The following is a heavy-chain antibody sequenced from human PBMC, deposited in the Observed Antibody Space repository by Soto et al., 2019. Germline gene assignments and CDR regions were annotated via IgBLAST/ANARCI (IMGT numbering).Heavy chain of an antibody. CDR2: IWYDGTQK. CDR1: GFTFNTYS. D-gene: IGHD4-17*01. CDR3: ARAGGTTVTGLWHFDS. Sequence: QVQLEESGGGVVQPGRDLRLSCEESGFTFNTYSMHWVRQPPGKGLEWLAAIWYDGTQKYYADSVKGRFIISRENYKKTLYLEINSLRAEDTAVYYCARAGGTTVTGLWHFDSWGQGTLVTVSS. J-gene: IGHJ4*02. V-gene: IGHV3-33*01.